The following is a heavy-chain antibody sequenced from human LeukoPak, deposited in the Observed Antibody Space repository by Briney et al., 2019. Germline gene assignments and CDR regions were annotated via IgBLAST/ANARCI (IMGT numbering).Heavy chain of an antibody. CDR1: GFTFRSYA. J-gene: IGHJ4*02. CDR2: ISGSGGST. V-gene: IGHV3-23*01. Sequence: PGGSLRLSYAASGFTFRSYAMSWVRQAPGKGLEWVSAISGSGGSTYYVDSVKGRFTISRDNSKNTLYLQMDSLRAEDTAVYYCAKDQADYGDYDYWGQGTLVTASS. CDR3: AKDQADYGDYDY. D-gene: IGHD4-17*01.